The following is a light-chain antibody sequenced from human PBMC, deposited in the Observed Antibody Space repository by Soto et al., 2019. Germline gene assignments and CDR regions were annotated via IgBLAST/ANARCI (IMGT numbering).Light chain of an antibody. CDR3: QKYTNVPA. Sequence: DIQMTQSPSSLSASVGDRVTITCRASQGISNYLAWYQQIPGKVPKLLISAASTLQSGVPSRFSGSGSGTDFTRNISSLQPDDVATYYCQKYTNVPAFGGGTKVEIK. V-gene: IGKV1-27*01. CDR2: AAS. J-gene: IGKJ4*01. CDR1: QGISNY.